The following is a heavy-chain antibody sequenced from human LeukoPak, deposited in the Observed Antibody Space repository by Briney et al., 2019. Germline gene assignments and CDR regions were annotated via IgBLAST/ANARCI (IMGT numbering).Heavy chain of an antibody. D-gene: IGHD6-19*01. CDR2: IYYSGST. CDR1: GGSISSYY. Sequence: SETLSLTCTVSGGSISSYYWSWIRQPPGKGLEWIGYIYYSGSTNYNPPLKSRVTISVDTSKNQFSLKLSSVTAADMAVYYCARGLRGAVPIENWFDPWGQGTLVTVSS. CDR3: ARGLRGAVPIENWFDP. V-gene: IGHV4-59*01. J-gene: IGHJ5*02.